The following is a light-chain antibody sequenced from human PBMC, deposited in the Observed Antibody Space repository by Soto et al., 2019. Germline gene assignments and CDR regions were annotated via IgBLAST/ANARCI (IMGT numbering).Light chain of an antibody. J-gene: IGLJ1*01. V-gene: IGLV2-23*02. CDR2: EVS. CDR1: SSDVGTYDL. CDR3: SSYSGSSISYV. Sequence: QSVLTQPASVSGSPGQSITISCTGNSSDVGTYDLVSWYQQHPGKAPKLMIFEVSNRPSGVSDRFSGCKSGNTASLTISGLQAEDEADYYCSSYSGSSISYVFATGTKLTVL.